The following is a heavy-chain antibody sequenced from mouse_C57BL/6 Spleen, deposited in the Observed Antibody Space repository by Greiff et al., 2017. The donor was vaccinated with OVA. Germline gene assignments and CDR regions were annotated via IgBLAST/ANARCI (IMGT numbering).Heavy chain of an antibody. CDR2: ISSGGDYI. Sequence: EVQVVESGEGLVKPGGSLKLSCAASGFTFSSYAMSWVRQTPEKRLEWVAYISSGGDYIYDADTVKGRFTISRDNARNTQYLQMSSLKSEDTAMYYSTKGYLYYNAMDYWGQGTSVTVSS. CDR3: TKGYLYYNAMDY. CDR1: GFTFSSYA. D-gene: IGHD5-1*01. V-gene: IGHV5-9-1*02. J-gene: IGHJ4*01.